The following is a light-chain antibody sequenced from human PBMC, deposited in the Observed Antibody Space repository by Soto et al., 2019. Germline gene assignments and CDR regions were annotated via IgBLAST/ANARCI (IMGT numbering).Light chain of an antibody. J-gene: IGKJ1*01. CDR1: QSISTY. V-gene: IGKV1-39*01. CDR2: RAS. Sequence: DLQMTQSPSSLSASVGDRVTISCRASQSISTYLNWYQQKPGTAPRLLIYRASSVKSGVPPRFSGSGSGRDFTLTISSLRPDDLATYFCQQSYSSPPWTFGQGTRVQVK. CDR3: QQSYSSPPWT.